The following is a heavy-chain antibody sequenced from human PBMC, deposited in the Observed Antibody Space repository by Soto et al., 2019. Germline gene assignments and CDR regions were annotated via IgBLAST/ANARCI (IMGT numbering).Heavy chain of an antibody. CDR2: INHSGST. D-gene: IGHD2-21*01. J-gene: IGHJ3*02. CDR3: ARDPGDWDAFDI. Sequence: SETLSLTCAVYGGSFSGYYWSLIRQPPGKGLEWIGEINHSGSTNYNPSLKSRVTISVDTSKNQFSLKLSSVTAADTAVYYCARDPGDWDAFDIRGQGTMVTVSS. V-gene: IGHV4-34*01. CDR1: GGSFSGYY.